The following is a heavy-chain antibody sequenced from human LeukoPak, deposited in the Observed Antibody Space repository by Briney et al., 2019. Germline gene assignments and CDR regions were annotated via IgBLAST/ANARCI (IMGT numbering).Heavy chain of an antibody. J-gene: IGHJ5*02. CDR3: ARLVVTSDLDWFDT. Sequence: PETLSLTCTVSGGSISGNYWSWIRQPPGKGLERIGYIHYSGRTNSSPSLKSRATISVDTSKNQFSLKLTSVTAVDTAVYYCARLVVTSDLDWFDTWGQGTLVTVSS. D-gene: IGHD3-22*01. CDR2: IHYSGRT. V-gene: IGHV4-59*08. CDR1: GGSISGNY.